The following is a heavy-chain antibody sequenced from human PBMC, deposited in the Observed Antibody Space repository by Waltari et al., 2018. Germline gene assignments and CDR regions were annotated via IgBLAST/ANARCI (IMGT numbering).Heavy chain of an antibody. J-gene: IGHJ4*02. Sequence: QLQLQESGPGLVKPSETLSLTCTVSGGSISSSSYYWGWIRQPPGKGLEWIGSIYYSGGTYYNPSLKSRVTIAVDTSKNQFSLKLSSVTAADTAVYYCARDDKSGSYSFDYWGQGTLVTVSS. V-gene: IGHV4-39*07. CDR3: ARDDKSGSYSFDY. CDR1: GGSISSSSYY. CDR2: IYYSGGT. D-gene: IGHD1-26*01.